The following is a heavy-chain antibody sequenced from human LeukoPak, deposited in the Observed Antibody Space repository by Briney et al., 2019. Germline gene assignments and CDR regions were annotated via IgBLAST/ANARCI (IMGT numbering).Heavy chain of an antibody. CDR3: ANPWEPVDY. Sequence: GGSLRLSCIASGFTFSSYGMHWVRQAPGKGLEWVAVAYHDGYYGNSQYYADSVKGRFTISRDNSKNTLYLQMNSLRAEDTAVYYCANPWEPVDYWGQGTLVTVSS. CDR2: AYHDGYYGNSQ. CDR1: GFTFSSYG. V-gene: IGHV3-33*06. D-gene: IGHD1-14*01. J-gene: IGHJ4*02.